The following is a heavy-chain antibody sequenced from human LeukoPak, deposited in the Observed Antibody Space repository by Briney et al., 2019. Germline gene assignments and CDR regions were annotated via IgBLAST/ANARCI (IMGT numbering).Heavy chain of an antibody. CDR2: LNYNGGNT. V-gene: IGHV3-23*01. Sequence: GGSLRLSCAASGFTFSTYAMTWLRQAPGKGLEWVSALNYNGGNTYYADSVKGRFTISRDNSKNTLYLQMNSLRAEDTAVYYCAKDQGTAMVTHLYYFDYWGQGTLVTVSS. CDR1: GFTFSTYA. D-gene: IGHD5-18*01. CDR3: AKDQGTAMVTHLYYFDY. J-gene: IGHJ4*02.